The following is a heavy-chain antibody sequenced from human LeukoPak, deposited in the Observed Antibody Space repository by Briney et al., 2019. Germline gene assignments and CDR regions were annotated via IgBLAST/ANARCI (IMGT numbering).Heavy chain of an antibody. J-gene: IGHJ5*02. CDR1: GFSFGSYW. V-gene: IGHV3-74*01. CDR2: INNGGSNT. CDR3: VRDIQGWFDP. Sequence: GGSLRLSCAASGFSFGSYWMNWVRQPPGKGLVWVSQINNGGSNTNYADSVKGRFTISRYNAKNTLYLQMDSLRAEDTAVYYCVRDIQGWFDPWGQGTLVTVSS.